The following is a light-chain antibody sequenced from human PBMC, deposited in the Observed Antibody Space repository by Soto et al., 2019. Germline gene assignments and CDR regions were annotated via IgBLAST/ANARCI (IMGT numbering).Light chain of an antibody. J-gene: IGLJ2*01. CDR3: CSYAGSSTPVV. CDR1: SSDVGSYNL. Sequence: QSALTQPASVSGSPGQSITISCTGTSSDVGSYNLVSWYQQHPGKAPKLMIYEVNKWPSGVSNRFSGSKSGNTASLTISGLQAEDEADYYCCSYAGSSTPVVFGGGTKLTVL. V-gene: IGLV2-23*02. CDR2: EVN.